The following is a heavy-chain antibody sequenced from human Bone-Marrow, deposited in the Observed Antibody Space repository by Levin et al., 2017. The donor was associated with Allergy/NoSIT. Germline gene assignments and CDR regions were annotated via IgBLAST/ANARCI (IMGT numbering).Heavy chain of an antibody. CDR3: ARGGPISSGPTSNWFDP. D-gene: IGHD3-3*01. CDR1: GGSFSGYY. V-gene: IGHV4-34*01. Sequence: SETLSLTCAVYGGSFSGYYWSWIRQPPGKGLEWIGEINHSGSTNYNPSLKSRVTISVDTSKNQFSLKLSSVTAADTAVYYCARGGPISSGPTSNWFDPWGQGTLVTVSS. J-gene: IGHJ5*02. CDR2: INHSGST.